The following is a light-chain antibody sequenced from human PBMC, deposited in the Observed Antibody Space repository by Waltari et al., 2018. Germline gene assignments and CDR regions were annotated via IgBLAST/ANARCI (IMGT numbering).Light chain of an antibody. CDR2: GAS. Sequence: EIVLTQSPGTLSLSPGERATLSCRASQSVGSSYLAWYQQKPGQAPRLLIYGASNRDTDIPDRFSGSGSGTDFTLTISRLETEAFAVYYCKQYGTSRTFGQGTKVEIK. CDR1: QSVGSSY. V-gene: IGKV3-20*01. CDR3: KQYGTSRT. J-gene: IGKJ1*01.